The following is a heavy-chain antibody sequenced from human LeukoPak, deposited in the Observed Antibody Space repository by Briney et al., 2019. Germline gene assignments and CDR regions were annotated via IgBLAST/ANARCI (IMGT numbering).Heavy chain of an antibody. CDR1: GFTFSSYG. D-gene: IGHD5-18*01. Sequence: PGGALTLSCAASGFTFSSYGMHWVRQAPGKGLEWVAVISYDGRKTYYADSVKGRFTISRDNSKNTLYLQMNSLIGEDTAVYYCAKPVSVDTAMVPCDYWGQGTLVTVSS. J-gene: IGHJ4*02. V-gene: IGHV3-30*18. CDR3: AKPVSVDTAMVPCDY. CDR2: ISYDGRKT.